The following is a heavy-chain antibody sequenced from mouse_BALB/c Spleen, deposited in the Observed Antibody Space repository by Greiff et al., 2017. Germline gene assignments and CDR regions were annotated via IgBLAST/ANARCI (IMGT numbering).Heavy chain of an antibody. Sequence: EVQRVESGGGLVKPGGSLKLSCAASGFTFSSYAMSWVRQSPEKRLEWVAEISSGGSYTYYPDTVTGRFTISRDNAKNTLYLEMSSLRSEDTAMYYCARTLLRLRYYAMDYWGQGTSVTVSS. V-gene: IGHV5-9-4*01. J-gene: IGHJ4*01. CDR1: GFTFSSYA. CDR3: ARTLLRLRYYAMDY. D-gene: IGHD1-2*01. CDR2: ISSGGSYT.